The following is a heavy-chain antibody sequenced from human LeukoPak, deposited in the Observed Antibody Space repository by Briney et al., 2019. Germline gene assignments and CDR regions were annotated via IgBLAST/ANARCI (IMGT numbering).Heavy chain of an antibody. CDR1: GFTFSSYG. Sequence: GGSLRLSCAASGFTFSSYGMHWVRQAPGKGLEWVAVISYDGSNKYYADSVKGRFTISRDNSKNTLYLQMNSLRAEDTAVYYCARDPRLELREVYFDYWGQGTLVTVSS. D-gene: IGHD1-7*01. V-gene: IGHV3-30*03. CDR3: ARDPRLELREVYFDY. CDR2: ISYDGSNK. J-gene: IGHJ4*02.